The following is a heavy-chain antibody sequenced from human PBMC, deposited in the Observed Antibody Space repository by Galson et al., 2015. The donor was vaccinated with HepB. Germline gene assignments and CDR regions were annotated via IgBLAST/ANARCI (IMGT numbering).Heavy chain of an antibody. D-gene: IGHD6-13*01. CDR2: ITSKASNYAT. CDR1: GFTFSGTA. CDR3: TRLGDLSGYSSS. V-gene: IGHV3-73*01. Sequence: SLRLSCAASGFTFSGTAIQCVRQTSGNGAEWVGRITSKASNYATAFAASLKGRFTISRDDSKNTAYLHMKSLKTEDTAVYYCTRLGDLSGYSSSWGQGTLVTVSS. J-gene: IGHJ4*02.